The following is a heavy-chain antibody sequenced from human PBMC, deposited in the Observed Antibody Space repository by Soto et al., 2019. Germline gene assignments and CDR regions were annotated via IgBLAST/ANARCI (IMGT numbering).Heavy chain of an antibody. D-gene: IGHD2-2*01. CDR2: INPSGST. CDR1: GGSFSGYY. CDR3: ARGYKRGGYCSSTSCYSALGYYYGMDV. Sequence: QVQLQQWGAGLLKPSETLSLTCAVYGGSFSGYYWSWIRQPPGKGLEWIGEINPSGSTNYSPSLKSRVTISVDTTKNQFSLKLSSVTASDTAVYYCARGYKRGGYCSSTSCYSALGYYYGMDVWGQGTTVTVSS. J-gene: IGHJ6*02. V-gene: IGHV4-34*01.